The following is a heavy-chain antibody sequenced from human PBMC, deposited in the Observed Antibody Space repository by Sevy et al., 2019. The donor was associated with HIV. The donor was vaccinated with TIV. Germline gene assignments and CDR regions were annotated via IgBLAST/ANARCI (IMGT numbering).Heavy chain of an antibody. V-gene: IGHV3-23*01. CDR3: ANRRVQSGLSGGGANYGMDV. CDR1: GFPFSSYA. Sequence: GGSLRLSCAASGFPFSSYAMSWVRQAPGKGLEWVSTLIGDGSRTYYADSVTGRFIISRDNSRNTLYLQMNCLRAEDTAIYYCANRRVQSGLSGGGANYGMDVCGRGTTVTVSS. J-gene: IGHJ6*02. D-gene: IGHD2-8*02. CDR2: LIGDGSRT.